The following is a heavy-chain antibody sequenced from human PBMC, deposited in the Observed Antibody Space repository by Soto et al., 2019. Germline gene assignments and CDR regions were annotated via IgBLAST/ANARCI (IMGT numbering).Heavy chain of an antibody. CDR2: ISYDGSNK. J-gene: IGHJ4*02. CDR1: GFTFSSYG. D-gene: IGHD1-26*01. CDR3: AKALYSGGGAFDY. Sequence: QVQLVESGGGVVQPGRSLRLSCAASGFTFSSYGMHWVRQAPGKGLEWVAVISYDGSNKYYADSVKGRFTISRDNSKNPLYLKMKSRGGEDRGVFYWAKALYSGGGAFDYWGREPLV. V-gene: IGHV3-30*18.